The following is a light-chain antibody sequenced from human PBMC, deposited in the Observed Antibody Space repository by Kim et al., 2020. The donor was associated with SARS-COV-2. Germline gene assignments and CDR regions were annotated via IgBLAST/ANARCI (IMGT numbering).Light chain of an antibody. CDR2: RNN. V-gene: IGLV1-47*01. CDR1: SSNIGSNY. CDR3: AAWDDSLSGWV. J-gene: IGLJ3*02. Sequence: QSVLTQPPSASGTPGQRVTISCSGSSSNIGSNYVYWYQQLPGTAPKLLIYRNNQRPSGVPDRFSGSKSGTSASLAISGLRSEDEADYYCAAWDDSLSGWVFGGGTQLNVL.